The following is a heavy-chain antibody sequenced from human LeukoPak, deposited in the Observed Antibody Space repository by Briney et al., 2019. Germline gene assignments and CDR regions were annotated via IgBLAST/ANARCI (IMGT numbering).Heavy chain of an antibody. V-gene: IGHV4-59*08. CDR2: THHSGTT. D-gene: IGHD6-25*01. CDR1: GGFISSYY. J-gene: IGHJ3*02. CDR3: ARHSADRAFDI. Sequence: SETLSLTCTVSGGFISSYYWSWLRQPPGKGLEWLGYTHHSGTTNYNPSVGSRLTTSVDTSRKQVSLKLSSVTAADTAVYYCARHSADRAFDIWGQGTMVTVSS.